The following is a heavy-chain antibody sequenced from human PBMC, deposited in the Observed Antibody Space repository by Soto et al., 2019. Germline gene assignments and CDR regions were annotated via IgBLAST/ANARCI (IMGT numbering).Heavy chain of an antibody. D-gene: IGHD6-19*01. Sequence: EVHLLEPGGGLVQPGGSLRLSCAASGLTFSSYAMSWVRQAPGRGLEWVAVISNTGLTTHYADSVKGRFTISRDNSKRTVYLQMNSLRVDDTAVYFCAKDPLWGQWLEYGYLDQWGQGNLVTVSS. J-gene: IGHJ5*02. CDR1: GLTFSSYA. V-gene: IGHV3-23*01. CDR3: AKDPLWGQWLEYGYLDQ. CDR2: ISNTGLTT.